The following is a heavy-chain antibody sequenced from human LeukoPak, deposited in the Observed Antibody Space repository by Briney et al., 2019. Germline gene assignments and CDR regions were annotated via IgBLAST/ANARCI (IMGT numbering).Heavy chain of an antibody. Sequence: PGGSLRLSCAASGFTFSSYSMNWVRQAPGKGLEWVSSISSSSSYIYYADSVKGRFTISRDNAKNSLYLQMNSLRAEDTAVYYCARDLATYYYDSSGHSEPYYFDYWGQGTLVTVSS. V-gene: IGHV3-21*01. CDR1: GFTFSSYS. D-gene: IGHD3-22*01. CDR3: ARDLATYYYDSSGHSEPYYFDY. CDR2: ISSSSSYI. J-gene: IGHJ4*02.